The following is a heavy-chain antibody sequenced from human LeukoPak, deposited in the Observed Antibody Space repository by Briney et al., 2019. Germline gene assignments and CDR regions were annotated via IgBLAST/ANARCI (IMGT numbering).Heavy chain of an antibody. CDR2: IRSKAYGGTT. J-gene: IGHJ4*02. CDR3: TSHRITMVRGPH. D-gene: IGHD3-10*01. CDR1: GFTFSSYA. V-gene: IGHV3-49*03. Sequence: GGSLRLSCAASGFTFSSYAMSWFRQAPGKGLEWVGFIRSKAYGGTTEYAASVKGRFTISRDDSKSIAYLQMNSLKTEDTAVYYCTSHRITMVRGPHWGQGTLVTVSS.